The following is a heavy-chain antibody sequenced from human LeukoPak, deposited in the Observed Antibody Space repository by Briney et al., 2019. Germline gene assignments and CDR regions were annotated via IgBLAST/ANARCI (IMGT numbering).Heavy chain of an antibody. CDR1: GYSISSGDY. D-gene: IGHD3-16*01. CDR3: ARNRSEPLGNGGSFDS. CDR2: IYRGGST. J-gene: IGHJ4*02. Sequence: SETLSLTCAVSGYSISSGDYCGWLRLPRGKGLEWIGSIYRGGSTYYNPSLKSRVTISVDTSKRQFSLTLSSVTAADTAVYYCARNRSEPLGNGGSFDSWGQGTLVTVSS. V-gene: IGHV4-38-2*01.